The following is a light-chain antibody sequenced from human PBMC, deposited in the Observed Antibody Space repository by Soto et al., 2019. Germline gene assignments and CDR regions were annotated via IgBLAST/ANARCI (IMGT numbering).Light chain of an antibody. CDR3: VQDYSTTFT. V-gene: IGKV1-39*01. J-gene: IGKJ3*01. CDR1: QSISSY. CDR2: SAS. Sequence: DIQMTQSPSSLSASVGDRVTITCRASQSISSYLNWYQQKPGKPPNLLIYSASSLQSGVPSRFSGSGTGTDFTLNISSLTPEDFATYYCVQDYSTTFTFGTGNKVDIK.